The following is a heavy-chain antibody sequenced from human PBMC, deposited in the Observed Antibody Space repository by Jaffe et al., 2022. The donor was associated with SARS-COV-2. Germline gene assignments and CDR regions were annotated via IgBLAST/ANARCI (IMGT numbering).Heavy chain of an antibody. CDR1: GFTFSSYS. Sequence: EVQLVESGGGLVQPGGSLRLSCAASGFTFSSYSMNWVRQAPGKGLEWVSYISSSSSTIYYADSVKGRFTISRDNAKNSLYLQMNSLRDEDTAVYYCARERDYGDYPDLDYWGQGTLVTVSS. V-gene: IGHV3-48*02. CDR3: ARERDYGDYPDLDY. CDR2: ISSSSSTI. D-gene: IGHD4-17*01. J-gene: IGHJ4*02.